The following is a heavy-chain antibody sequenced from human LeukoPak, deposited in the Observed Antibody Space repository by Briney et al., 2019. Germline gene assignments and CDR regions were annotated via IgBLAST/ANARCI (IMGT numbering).Heavy chain of an antibody. J-gene: IGHJ4*02. V-gene: IGHV1-18*01. CDR1: GYTFNTYD. CDR3: ARSDILTAIFDY. Sequence: ASVTVSCKTSGYTFNTYDITWVRQAPGQGLEWMGWISAYDGNKNYAQEFQGRLTMTTESFTRTAYMELSSLRSEDTAVYYCARSDILTAIFDYWGQGTLVTVSS. D-gene: IGHD3-9*01. CDR2: ISAYDGNK.